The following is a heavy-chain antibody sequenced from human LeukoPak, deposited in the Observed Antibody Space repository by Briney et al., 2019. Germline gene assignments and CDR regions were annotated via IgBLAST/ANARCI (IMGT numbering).Heavy chain of an antibody. CDR2: TYYRSTWYN. CDR1: GDSVSSNSVT. V-gene: IGHV6-1*01. Sequence: RSQTLSLTCAISGDSVSSNSVTWNWIRQSPSRGLEWLGRTYYRSTWYNDYAVSVRGRITVNPDTSKNQFSLHLNSVTPEDTAAYYCAGRLTQYDCFDPWGQGILVTVSS. CDR3: AGRLTQYDCFDP. D-gene: IGHD2-2*01. J-gene: IGHJ5*02.